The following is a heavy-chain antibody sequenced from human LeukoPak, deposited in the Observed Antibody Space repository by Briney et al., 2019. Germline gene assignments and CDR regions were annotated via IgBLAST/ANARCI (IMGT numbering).Heavy chain of an antibody. CDR3: ARDQMTTVTTD. CDR2: ISSSSSYI. J-gene: IGHJ4*02. D-gene: IGHD4-17*01. Sequence: GGSLRLSCAASGFTFSSYSMNWVRQAPGKGLEWVSSISSSSSYIYYADSVKGRFTISRDNAKNSLYLQMYSMRAEDTAVYYCARDQMTTVTTDWGQGTMVTVSS. V-gene: IGHV3-21*01. CDR1: GFTFSSYS.